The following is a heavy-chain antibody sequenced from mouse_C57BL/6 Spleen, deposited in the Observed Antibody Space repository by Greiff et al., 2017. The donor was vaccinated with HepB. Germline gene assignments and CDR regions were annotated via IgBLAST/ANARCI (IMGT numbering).Heavy chain of an antibody. D-gene: IGHD6-1*01. Sequence: LQESGPELVKPGASVKISCKASGYSFTDYNMNWVKQSNGKSLEWIGVINPNYGTTSNNQKFKGKATFTVDQASSTAYMQLNSLTSEDSAVYYCAKCVKPDGFAYWGQGTLVTVSS. J-gene: IGHJ3*01. CDR2: INPNYGTT. V-gene: IGHV1-39*01. CDR3: AKCVKPDGFAY. CDR1: GYSFTDYN.